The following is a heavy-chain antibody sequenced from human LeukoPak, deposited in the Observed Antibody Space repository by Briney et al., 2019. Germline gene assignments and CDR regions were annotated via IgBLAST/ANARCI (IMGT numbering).Heavy chain of an antibody. CDR1: GFTFSSYA. CDR3: AKDSDYYDSSGYFDY. V-gene: IGHV3-23*01. J-gene: IGHJ4*02. D-gene: IGHD3-22*01. Sequence: GGSLRLSWAASGFTFSSYAMSWVRQAPGKGLEWVSTISGSGGSTYYADSVKGRFTISRDNSKNTLYLQMNSLRAEDTAVYYCAKDSDYYDSSGYFDYWGQGTLVTVSS. CDR2: ISGSGGST.